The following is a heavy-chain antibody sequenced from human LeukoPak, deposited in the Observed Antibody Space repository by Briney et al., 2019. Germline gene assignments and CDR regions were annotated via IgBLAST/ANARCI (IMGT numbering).Heavy chain of an antibody. CDR3: AKVAGFYGDYRYYFDY. Sequence: GGSLRLSCAASGFTFSSYAMSWVRQAPGKGLEWVSAISGSGGSTYYADSVKGRFTISRDNSENTLYLQMNSLRAEDTAVYYCAKVAGFYGDYRYYFDYWGQGTLVTVSS. V-gene: IGHV3-23*01. CDR2: ISGSGGST. D-gene: IGHD4-17*01. J-gene: IGHJ4*02. CDR1: GFTFSSYA.